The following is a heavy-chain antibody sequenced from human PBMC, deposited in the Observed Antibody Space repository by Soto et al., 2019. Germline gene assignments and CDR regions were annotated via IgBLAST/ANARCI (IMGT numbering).Heavy chain of an antibody. J-gene: IGHJ4*02. CDR1: GYTFTSYG. CDR2: ISAYNGNT. V-gene: IGHV1-18*01. CDR3: ARASAYYDILTGYYKALYYFDY. Sequence: GASVKVSCKASGYTFTSYGIGWVRQAPGQGLEWMGWISAYNGNTNYAQKLQGRVTMTTDTSTSTAYMELRSMRSDDTAVYYCARASAYYDILTGYYKALYYFDYWGQGTLVTVSS. D-gene: IGHD3-9*01.